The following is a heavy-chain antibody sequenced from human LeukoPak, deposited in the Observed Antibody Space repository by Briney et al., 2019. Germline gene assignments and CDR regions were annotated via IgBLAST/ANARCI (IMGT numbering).Heavy chain of an antibody. CDR2: INHSGST. V-gene: IGHV4-34*01. D-gene: IGHD4-11*01. Sequence: SSETLSLTCAVYGGSFSGYYWSWIRQPPGKGLEWIGEINHSGSTNYNPSLKSRVTISVDTSKSQFSLKLSSVTAADTAVYYCARGKTVTHFDYWGQGTLVTVSS. CDR1: GGSFSGYY. J-gene: IGHJ4*02. CDR3: ARGKTVTHFDY.